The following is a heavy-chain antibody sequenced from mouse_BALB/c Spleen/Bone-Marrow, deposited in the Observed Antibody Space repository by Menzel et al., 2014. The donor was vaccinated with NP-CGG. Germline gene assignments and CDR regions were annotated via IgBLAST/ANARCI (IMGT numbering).Heavy chain of an antibody. D-gene: IGHD3-1*01. CDR3: ARGLPYYPMDY. J-gene: IGHJ4*01. Sequence: VQLQQSGAELVEPGASVKLSCTASGFNIKDIYMHWVKQRPELGLEWIGRIDPANGNTKYDPKFQGRATITADTSSNTAYLHLSSLTSEETAVYYCARGLPYYPMDYWGQGTSVTVSS. CDR2: IDPANGNT. CDR1: GFNIKDIY. V-gene: IGHV14-3*02.